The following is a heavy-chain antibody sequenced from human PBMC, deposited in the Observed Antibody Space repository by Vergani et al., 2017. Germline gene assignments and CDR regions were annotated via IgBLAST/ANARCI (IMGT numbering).Heavy chain of an antibody. D-gene: IGHD3-22*01. J-gene: IGHJ4*02. CDR1: GYSISSGYY. CDR3: ARRPYYYDSSGYYPTFYFDY. CDR2: ISHSGST. Sequence: QVQLQESGPGLVKPSETLSLTCAVSGYSISSGYYWGWIRQPPGKGLEWIGSISHSGSTYYNPSLRSRVTISVDTSKIQFSLKLSSVTAADTAVYYCARRPYYYDSSGYYPTFYFDYWGQGTLVTVSS. V-gene: IGHV4-38-2*01.